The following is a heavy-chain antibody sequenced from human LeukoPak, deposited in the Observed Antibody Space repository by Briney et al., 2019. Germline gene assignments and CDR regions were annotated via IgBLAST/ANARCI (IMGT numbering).Heavy chain of an antibody. D-gene: IGHD1-20*01. V-gene: IGHV4-59*08. CDR1: GGSISSYY. Sequence: SETLSLTCTVSGGSISSYYWSWIRQPPGKGLEWIGYIYYSGSANYNPSLKSRVTISVDASKNQFSLKLSSVTAADTAVYYCASITGEVDYWGQGTLVTVSS. CDR3: ASITGEVDY. J-gene: IGHJ4*02. CDR2: IYYSGSA.